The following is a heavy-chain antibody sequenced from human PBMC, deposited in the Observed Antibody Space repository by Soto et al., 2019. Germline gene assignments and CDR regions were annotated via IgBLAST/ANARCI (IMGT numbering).Heavy chain of an antibody. Sequence: GGSLRLSCVASGITFYSFSVNWVRQAPGKGLEWVSSISNSGTKKNYADSVKGRFTISRDTANNSVFLQMNNLRGEDTDVYYCARDEGYGMDVWGQGTKVTVSS. V-gene: IGHV3-21*01. CDR2: ISNSGTKK. CDR3: ARDEGYGMDV. J-gene: IGHJ6*02. CDR1: GITFYSFS.